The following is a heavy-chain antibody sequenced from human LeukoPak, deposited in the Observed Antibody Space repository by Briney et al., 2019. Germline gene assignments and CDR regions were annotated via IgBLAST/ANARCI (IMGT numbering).Heavy chain of an antibody. D-gene: IGHD3-10*01. CDR2: INPNSGGT. CDR3: ARDQDAYYYGSGSLDI. V-gene: IGHV1-2*02. J-gene: IGHJ3*02. CDR1: GYTFTGYY. Sequence: ASVKVSCKASGYTFTGYYMHWVRQAPGQGLEWMGWINPNSGGTNYAQKFQGRVTMTRGTSISTAYMELSRLRSDDTAVYYCARDQDAYYYGSGSLDIWGQGTMVTVSS.